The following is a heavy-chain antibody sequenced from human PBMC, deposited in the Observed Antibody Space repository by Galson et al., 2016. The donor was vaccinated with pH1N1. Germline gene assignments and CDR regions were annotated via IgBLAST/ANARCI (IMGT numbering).Heavy chain of an antibody. J-gene: IGHJ4*02. CDR1: GFTFSSFW. V-gene: IGHV3-7*01. Sequence: SLRLSCAASGFTFSSFWMTWVRQAPGKGLEWVANINQDGSKIYYVESVKGRFTISRDNAKNSVYLQMNSLRVEDAALYYCVKEIGGSGAYWGQGTLVTVSS. CDR2: INQDGSKI. D-gene: IGHD3-16*01. CDR3: VKEIGGSGAY.